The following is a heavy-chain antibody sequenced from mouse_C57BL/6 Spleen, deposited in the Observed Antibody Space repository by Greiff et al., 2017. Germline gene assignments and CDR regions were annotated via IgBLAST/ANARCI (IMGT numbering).Heavy chain of an antibody. V-gene: IGHV1-54*01. CDR1: GYAFTNYL. CDR2: INPGSGGT. CDR3: ARGGDGYSLFDY. Sequence: QVQLQQSGAELVRPGTSVKVSCKASGYAFTNYLIEWVKQRPGQGLEWIGVINPGSGGTNYNEKFKGKATLTADKSSSTAYMQLSSRTAEDSAVYFCARGGDGYSLFDYWGQGTTLTVSS. D-gene: IGHD2-3*01. J-gene: IGHJ2*01.